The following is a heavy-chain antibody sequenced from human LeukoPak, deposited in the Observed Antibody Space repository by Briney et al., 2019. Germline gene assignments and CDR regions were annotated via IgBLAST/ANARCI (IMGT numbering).Heavy chain of an antibody. J-gene: IGHJ5*02. V-gene: IGHV4-34*01. CDR3: AKGYYYGPGSYYTPYNWFDP. CDR1: GGSFSGYY. Sequence: PSETLSLTCAVYGGSFSGYYWSWIRQPPGKGLEWIGEINHSRSTNYNPSLKSRVTISVDTSKNQFSLKLSSVTAAATAVYYCAKGYYYGPGSYYTPYNWFDPWGQGTLVIVSS. CDR2: INHSRST. D-gene: IGHD3-10*01.